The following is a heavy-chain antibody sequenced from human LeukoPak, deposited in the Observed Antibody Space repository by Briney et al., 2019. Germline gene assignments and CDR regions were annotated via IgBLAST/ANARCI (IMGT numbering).Heavy chain of an antibody. D-gene: IGHD2-2*01. V-gene: IGHV3-30*18. CDR2: ISYDGRNT. CDR3: AKDRLVVAPAAMTSNFDL. CDR1: GFTFSTFG. J-gene: IGHJ4*02. Sequence: GGSLRLSCAASGFTFSTFGMHWVRQAPGKGLEWVAVISYDGRNTYYADSVKGRFTISRDNSKNTLYLQMNSLKTEDTAVYYCAKDRLVVAPAAMTSNFDLWGQGTLVTVSS.